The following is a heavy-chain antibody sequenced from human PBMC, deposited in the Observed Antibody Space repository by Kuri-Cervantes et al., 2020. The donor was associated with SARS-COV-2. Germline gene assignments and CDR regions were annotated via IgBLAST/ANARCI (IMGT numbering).Heavy chain of an antibody. CDR2: INHSGST. V-gene: IGHV4-34*01. J-gene: IGHJ4*02. CDR1: GGSFSGYY. Sequence: GSLRLSCAVYGGSFSGYYWSWIRQPPGKGLEWIGEINHSGSTNYNPSLKSRVTISVDTSKNQFSLKLSSVTAADTAVYYCARPSGVGIDYWGQGTLVTVSS. D-gene: IGHD7-27*01. CDR3: ARPSGVGIDY.